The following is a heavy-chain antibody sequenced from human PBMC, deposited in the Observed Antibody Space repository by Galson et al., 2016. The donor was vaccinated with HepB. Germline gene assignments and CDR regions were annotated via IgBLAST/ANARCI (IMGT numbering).Heavy chain of an antibody. J-gene: IGHJ4*02. CDR3: VRPKTAGGGYYDFDY. Sequence: SETLSLTCTVSGGSISSTIYYWGWIRQPPGKGLEWIGSISYSGSTYYNPSLKSRVTISVDTSKNHFSLKLSSVTAADTAVYYCVRPKTAGGGYYDFDYWGQGTLVTVSS. V-gene: IGHV4-39*01. CDR2: ISYSGST. D-gene: IGHD3-22*01. CDR1: GGSISSTIYY.